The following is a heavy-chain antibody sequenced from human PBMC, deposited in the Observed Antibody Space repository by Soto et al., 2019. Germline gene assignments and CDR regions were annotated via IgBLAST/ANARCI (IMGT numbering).Heavy chain of an antibody. CDR1: GGSVSSYW. Sequence: ETLSLTCSVSGGSVSSYWWSWIRQPPGKGLEWIGYIYYTGSTNYSPSLKGRVTISLEASKSQFSLKLTSVSDPDTAGYYCSSGPVASDYYFDYWGPGTLVTVSS. CDR3: SSGPVASDYYFDY. V-gene: IGHV4-59*02. D-gene: IGHD3-10*01. J-gene: IGHJ4*02. CDR2: IYYTGST.